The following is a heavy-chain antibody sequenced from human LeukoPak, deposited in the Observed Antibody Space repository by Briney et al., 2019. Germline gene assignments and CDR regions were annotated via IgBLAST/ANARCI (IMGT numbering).Heavy chain of an antibody. CDR3: ARGWARSYPRIVHYYYYMDV. J-gene: IGHJ6*03. Sequence: SETLSLTCAVYGGSFSGYYWSWIRQPPGKGLEWIGEINHSGSTNYNPSLKSRVTISVDTSKNQFSLKLSSATAADTAVYYCARGWARSYPRIVHYYYYMDVWGKGTTVTVSS. CDR1: GGSFSGYY. D-gene: IGHD1-26*01. CDR2: INHSGST. V-gene: IGHV4-34*01.